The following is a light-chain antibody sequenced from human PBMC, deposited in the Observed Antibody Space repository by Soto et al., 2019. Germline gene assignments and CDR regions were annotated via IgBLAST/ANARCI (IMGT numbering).Light chain of an antibody. CDR2: GAS. Sequence: EIVLTQSRGTLSLSPGERAALSCRASQSVSSSYLAWYQQKPGQAPRLLIYGASSRATGIPDRFSGSGSGTDFTLTISRLEPEDFAVYYCQQYGSSPALTFGGGTKVDI. V-gene: IGKV3-20*01. CDR3: QQYGSSPALT. CDR1: QSVSSSY. J-gene: IGKJ4*01.